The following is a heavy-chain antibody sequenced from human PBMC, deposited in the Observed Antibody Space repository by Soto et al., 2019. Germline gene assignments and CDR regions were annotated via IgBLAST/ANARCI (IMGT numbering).Heavy chain of an antibody. V-gene: IGHV1-18*01. CDR3: AIDLGGQIVDY. CDR2: ISGYNGNT. J-gene: IGHJ4*02. Sequence: QVQLVQSGAEVKKPGASVKVSCKASGYTFTSYGISWVRQAPGQGLEWMGWISGYNGNTKYAQKLQGRVTMTTDTSTSTANMELRSLRSDDTAVYYCAIDLGGQIVDYWGQGTLVTVSS. CDR1: GYTFTSYG. D-gene: IGHD1-26*01.